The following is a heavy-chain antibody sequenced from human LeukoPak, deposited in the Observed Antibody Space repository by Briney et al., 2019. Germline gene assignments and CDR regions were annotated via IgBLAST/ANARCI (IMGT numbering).Heavy chain of an antibody. CDR1: GYTFTGYY. V-gene: IGHV1-2*02. Sequence: ASVKVSCKASGYTFTGYYMHWVRQAPGQGLEWMGWINPNSGGTNYAQKFQGRVTMTRDTSISTAYMELSRLRSDDTAVYYCARALSYYYYYMDVWGRGTTVTISS. J-gene: IGHJ6*03. CDR3: ARALSYYYYYMDV. CDR2: INPNSGGT.